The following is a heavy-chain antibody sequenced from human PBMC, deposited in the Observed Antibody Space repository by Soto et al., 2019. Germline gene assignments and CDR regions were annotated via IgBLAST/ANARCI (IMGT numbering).Heavy chain of an antibody. D-gene: IGHD3-16*01. V-gene: IGHV3-7*03. Sequence: EVQLVESGGGLVQPGGSLRLSCAASGFTFSSYWMSWVRQAPGKGLEWVANIKEDGREKYYVDSVKGRFTISRDNAKNSLLLQMNSLKAEDTAVYYCVRVGRLGGYWGQGTLVTVSS. CDR3: VRVGRLGGY. CDR2: IKEDGREK. J-gene: IGHJ4*02. CDR1: GFTFSSYW.